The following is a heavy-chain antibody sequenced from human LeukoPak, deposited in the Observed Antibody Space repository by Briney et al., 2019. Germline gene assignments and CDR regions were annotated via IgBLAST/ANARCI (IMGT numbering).Heavy chain of an antibody. D-gene: IGHD3-22*01. CDR1: GGSISSYY. Sequence: SETLSLTCTVSGGSISSYYWSWIRQPPGKGLEWIGYIYYSGSTNYNPSLKSRVTISVDTSKNQFSLKLSSVTAADTAVYYCAGERDYYYDSRGHFDYWGQGTLVTVSS. CDR2: IYYSGST. V-gene: IGHV4-59*01. CDR3: AGERDYYYDSRGHFDY. J-gene: IGHJ4*02.